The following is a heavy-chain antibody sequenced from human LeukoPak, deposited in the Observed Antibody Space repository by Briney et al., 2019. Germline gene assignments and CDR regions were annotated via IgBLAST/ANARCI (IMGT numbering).Heavy chain of an antibody. CDR1: GGSISSGGYY. D-gene: IGHD6-13*01. CDR3: ARDRGAAAGTVNWFDP. CDR2: IYYSGST. V-gene: IGHV4-31*03. Sequence: PSQTLSLTCTVAGGSISSGGYYWSWIRQHPGKGLEWIGYIYYSGSTYYNPSLKSRVTISVDTSKNQFSLKLSSVTAADTAVYYCARDRGAAAGTVNWFDPWGQGTLVTVSS. J-gene: IGHJ5*02.